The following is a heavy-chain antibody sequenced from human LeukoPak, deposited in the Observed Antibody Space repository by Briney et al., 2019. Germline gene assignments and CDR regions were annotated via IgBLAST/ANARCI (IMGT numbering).Heavy chain of an antibody. CDR3: ARDYKWGPAEGSRDGYNNYYYYGMDV. CDR2: INPSGGST. Sequence: VASVKVSCKASGYTFTSYYMHWVRQAPGQGLEWMGIINPSGGSTSYAQKFQGRVTMTRDTSTSTVYVELSSLRSEDTAVYYCARDYKWGPAEGSRDGYNNYYYYGMDVWGQGTTVTVSS. V-gene: IGHV1-46*01. J-gene: IGHJ6*02. D-gene: IGHD5-24*01. CDR1: GYTFTSYY.